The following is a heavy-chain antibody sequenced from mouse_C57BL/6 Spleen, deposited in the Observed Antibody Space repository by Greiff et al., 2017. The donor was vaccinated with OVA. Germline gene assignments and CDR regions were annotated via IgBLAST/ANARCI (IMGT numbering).Heavy chain of an antibody. Sequence: EVQRVESGGDLVKPGGSLKLSCAASGFTFSSYGMSWVRQTPDKRLEWVATISSGGSYTYYPDSVKGRFTISRDNAKNTLYLQMSSLKSEDTAMYYCARHAPAYGYDDAMDYWGQGTSVTVSS. CDR3: ARHAPAYGYDDAMDY. J-gene: IGHJ4*01. CDR1: GFTFSSYG. D-gene: IGHD2-2*01. CDR2: ISSGGSYT. V-gene: IGHV5-6*01.